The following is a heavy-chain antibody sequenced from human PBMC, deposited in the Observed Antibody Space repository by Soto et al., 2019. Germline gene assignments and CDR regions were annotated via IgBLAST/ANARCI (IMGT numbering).Heavy chain of an antibody. CDR2: ISGSGVNT. D-gene: IGHD3-10*01. CDR3: AKDHRSSGSGSYSEFDY. CDR1: GFTFSSYA. J-gene: IGHJ4*02. V-gene: IGHV3-23*01. Sequence: EVQLLESGGDLVQPGGSLRLSCAASGFTFSSYAMSWVRQAPGKGLEWVSAISGSGVNTYYADSVKGRFTISRDSSKNTLYLQMNSLRAEDTAVYYCAKDHRSSGSGSYSEFDYWGQGTLVTVSS.